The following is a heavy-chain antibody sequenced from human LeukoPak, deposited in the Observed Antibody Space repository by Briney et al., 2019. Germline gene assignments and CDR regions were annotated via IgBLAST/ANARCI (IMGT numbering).Heavy chain of an antibody. J-gene: IGHJ3*02. Sequence: AGGSLRLSCSASGFTFSSCAMHWVRQAPGKGLEYVSAISSNGGSTYYADSVKGRFTISRDNAKNSLYLQMNSLRAEDTAVYYCARDDGDSWKAFDIWGQGIMVTVSS. CDR3: ARDDGDSWKAFDI. V-gene: IGHV3-64*04. D-gene: IGHD4-17*01. CDR2: ISSNGGST. CDR1: GFTFSSCA.